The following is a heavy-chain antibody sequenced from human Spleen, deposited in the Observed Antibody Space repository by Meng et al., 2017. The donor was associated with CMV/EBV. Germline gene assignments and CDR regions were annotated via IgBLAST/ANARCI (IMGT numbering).Heavy chain of an antibody. CDR1: GGSISSGGYF. CDR2: IYYSGTT. J-gene: IGHJ4*02. CDR3: ARGATWTGYHFDY. D-gene: IGHD3/OR15-3a*01. Sequence: GGSISSGGYFWSWIRQHLGKGLEWIGYIYYSGTTYYNPSPVSRLTISLDTSKNQFSLKLSSVTAADKAVYYCARGATWTGYHFDYWGQGTLVTVSS. V-gene: IGHV4-31*02.